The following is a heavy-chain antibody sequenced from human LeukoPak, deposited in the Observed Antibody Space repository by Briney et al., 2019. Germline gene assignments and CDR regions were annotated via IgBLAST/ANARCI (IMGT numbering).Heavy chain of an antibody. CDR3: ARGRDHTRYCSGGSCTNWFDP. J-gene: IGHJ5*02. CDR2: INHSGST. CDR1: GVSFSGYY. D-gene: IGHD2-15*01. V-gene: IGHV4-34*01. Sequence: SETLSLTCAVYGVSFSGYYWSWIRQPPGKGLEWIGEINHSGSTNYNPSLKGRVTMSVDTSKNQFSLKLSSVTAADTAVYYCARGRDHTRYCSGGSCTNWFDPWGQGTLVTVSS.